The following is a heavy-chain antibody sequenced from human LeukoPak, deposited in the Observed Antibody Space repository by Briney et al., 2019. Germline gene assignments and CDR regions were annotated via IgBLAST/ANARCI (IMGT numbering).Heavy chain of an antibody. Sequence: ASVKVSCKASGYTFTSYGISWVRQAPGQGLEWMGWISAYNGNTNYAQKLQGRVTMTTDTSTSTAYTELRSLRSDDTAVYYCARVPSTGAGNYDILTGYHLGIDYWGQETLVTVSS. J-gene: IGHJ4*02. CDR1: GYTFTSYG. D-gene: IGHD3-9*01. CDR3: ARVPSTGAGNYDILTGYHLGIDY. V-gene: IGHV1-18*01. CDR2: ISAYNGNT.